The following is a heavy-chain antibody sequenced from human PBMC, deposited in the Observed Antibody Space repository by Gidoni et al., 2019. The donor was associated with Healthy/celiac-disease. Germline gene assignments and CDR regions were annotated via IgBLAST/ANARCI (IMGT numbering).Heavy chain of an antibody. CDR3: ARSDTAMVSAFDY. Sequence: QVQLQESGPGLVKPSETLSPTCTGSGGSISSYYWSWIRQPPGKGLEWIGYIYYSGSTNYNPSLKSRVTISVDTSKNQFSLKLSSVTAADTAVYYCARSDTAMVSAFDYWGQGTLVTVSS. V-gene: IGHV4-59*01. CDR2: IYYSGST. D-gene: IGHD5-18*01. J-gene: IGHJ4*02. CDR1: GGSISSYY.